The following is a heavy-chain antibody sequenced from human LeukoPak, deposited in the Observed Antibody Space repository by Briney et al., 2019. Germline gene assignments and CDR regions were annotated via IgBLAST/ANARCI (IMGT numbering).Heavy chain of an antibody. D-gene: IGHD2-2*01. CDR1: GGSISSYY. V-gene: IGHV4-4*07. Sequence: SETLSLTCTVSGGSISSYYWSWIRQPAGKGLEWIGRIYTSGSTNYNPSLKSRVTMSVDTSKNQFSLKLSSVTAADTAVYYCARHSPFIVVVPATMRRGAFDIWGQGTMVTVSS. CDR2: IYTSGST. CDR3: ARHSPFIVVVPATMRRGAFDI. J-gene: IGHJ3*02.